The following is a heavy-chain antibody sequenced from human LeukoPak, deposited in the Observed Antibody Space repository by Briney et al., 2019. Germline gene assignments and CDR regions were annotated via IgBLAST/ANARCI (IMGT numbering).Heavy chain of an antibody. CDR3: ARGGYSNANKFYYYGMDV. V-gene: IGHV3-48*03. CDR1: GFIFSSYE. CDR2: ISNSGSTI. D-gene: IGHD4-11*01. J-gene: IGHJ6*02. Sequence: PGGSLRLSCAASGFIFSSYEMNWVRQAPGKGLEWVSYISNSGSTIYYADSVKGRFTISRDNAKNSPYLQMNSLRAEDTAVYYCARGGYSNANKFYYYGMDVWGQGTTVTV.